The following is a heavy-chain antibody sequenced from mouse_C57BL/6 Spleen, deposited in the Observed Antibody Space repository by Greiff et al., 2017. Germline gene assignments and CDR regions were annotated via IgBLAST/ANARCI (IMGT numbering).Heavy chain of an antibody. CDR2: ISDGGSYT. Sequence: EVKLQESGGGLVKPGGSLKLSCAASGFTFSSYAMSWVRQTPEKRLEWVATISDGGSYTYYPDNVKGRFTISRDNAKNNLYLQMSHLKSEDTAMYYCARDYDGYFDYWGQGTTLTVSS. CDR3: ARDYDGYFDY. J-gene: IGHJ2*01. CDR1: GFTFSSYA. V-gene: IGHV5-4*01. D-gene: IGHD2-3*01.